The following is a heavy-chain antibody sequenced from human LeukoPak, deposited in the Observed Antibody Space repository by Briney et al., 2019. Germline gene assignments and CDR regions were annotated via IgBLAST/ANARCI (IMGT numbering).Heavy chain of an antibody. CDR3: ARGVAQLR. V-gene: IGHV3-13*01. D-gene: IGHD2-2*01. Sequence: GGSLRLSCAASGFTFSTSDMHWVRQAPGKRLEWVSGICTTGATFYVDSVKGRFTISRDNAKNSLYLQVNSLRAGDTAVYYCARGVAQLRGGEGTLVTVSS. CDR2: ICTTGAT. J-gene: IGHJ4*02. CDR1: GFTFSTSD.